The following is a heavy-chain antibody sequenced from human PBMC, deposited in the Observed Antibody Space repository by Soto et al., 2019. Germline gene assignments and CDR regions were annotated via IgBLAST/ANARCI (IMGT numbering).Heavy chain of an antibody. J-gene: IGHJ6*02. CDR3: ASLPGGRELGATDNTFDYYYYGMDV. CDR2: IYYSGST. Sequence: PSETLSLTCTVSGGSISSSIYYWGWIRQPPGKGLEWIGSIYYSGSTYYNPSLKSRVTISVDTSKNQFSLKLSSVTAADTAVYYCASLPGGRELGATDNTFDYYYYGMDVWGQGTTVTVSS. CDR1: GGSISSSIYY. D-gene: IGHD1-26*01. V-gene: IGHV4-39*01.